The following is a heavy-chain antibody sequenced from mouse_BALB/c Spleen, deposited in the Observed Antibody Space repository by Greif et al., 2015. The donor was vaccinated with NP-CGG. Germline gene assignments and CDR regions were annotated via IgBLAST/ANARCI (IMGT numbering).Heavy chain of an antibody. CDR3: ASLEGFAY. J-gene: IGHJ3*01. CDR1: GYTFTSYW. Sequence: QVQLQQSGAELARPGASVKLSCKASGYTFTSYWMQWVKQRPGQGLEWIGAIYPGDGDTSYTQKFKGKATLTADKSSSTAYMQLSSLASEDSAVYYCASLEGFAYWGQGTLVTVSA. D-gene: IGHD2-10*02. CDR2: IYPGDGDT. V-gene: IGHV1-87*01.